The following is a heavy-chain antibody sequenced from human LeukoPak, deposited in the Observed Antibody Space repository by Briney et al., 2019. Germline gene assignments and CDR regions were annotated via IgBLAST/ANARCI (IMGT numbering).Heavy chain of an antibody. Sequence: SETLSLTCTVSGGSISSYYWNWIRQPPGKGLEWIGYIYDSGITDYSPSLKSRLTMSVDASNNQFSLTLSSVTAADTAVYYCAGRGHRYSRDWGQGILVTVSS. J-gene: IGHJ1*01. D-gene: IGHD2-15*01. CDR3: AGRGHRYSRD. V-gene: IGHV4-4*09. CDR1: GGSISSYY. CDR2: IYDSGIT.